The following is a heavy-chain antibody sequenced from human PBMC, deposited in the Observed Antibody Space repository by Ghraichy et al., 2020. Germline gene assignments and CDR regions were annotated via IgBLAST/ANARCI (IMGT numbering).Heavy chain of an antibody. D-gene: IGHD2-2*01. J-gene: IGHJ4*02. CDR2: ISAYNGNT. CDR3: ARGVRCSSTSCYGGYFDY. V-gene: IGHV1-18*01. Sequence: ASVKVSCKASGYTFTSYGISWVRQAPGQGLEWMGWISAYNGNTNYAQKLQGRVTMTTDTSTSTAYMELRSLRSDDTAVYYCARGVRCSSTSCYGGYFDYWGQGTLVTVSS. CDR1: GYTFTSYG.